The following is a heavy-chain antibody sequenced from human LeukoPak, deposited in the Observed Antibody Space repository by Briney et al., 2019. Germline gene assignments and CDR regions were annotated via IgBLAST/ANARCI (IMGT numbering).Heavy chain of an antibody. V-gene: IGHV3-23*01. CDR3: AKANYDGGFDY. J-gene: IGHJ4*02. Sequence: GGSLRLSXAASGFSFDDHAMSWVRQAPGKGLEWVSAISGSGGSTYYADSVKGRFTISRDNSKNTLYLQMNSLRAEDTAVYYCAKANYDGGFDYWGQGTLVTVSS. CDR1: GFSFDDHA. CDR2: ISGSGGST. D-gene: IGHD3-3*01.